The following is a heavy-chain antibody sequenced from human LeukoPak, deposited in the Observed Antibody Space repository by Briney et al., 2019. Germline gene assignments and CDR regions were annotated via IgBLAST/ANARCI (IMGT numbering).Heavy chain of an antibody. J-gene: IGHJ4*02. D-gene: IGHD2-15*01. CDR2: IYYSGST. V-gene: IGHV4-39*01. CDR3: ARRYSSGATE. CDR1: GGSISSSSYY. Sequence: SETLSLTCTVSGGSISSSSYYWGWIRQPPGKGPEWIGSIYYSGSTYYNPSLKSRVTISVDTSKNQFSLKLSSVTAADTAVYYCARRYSSGATEWGQGTLVTVSS.